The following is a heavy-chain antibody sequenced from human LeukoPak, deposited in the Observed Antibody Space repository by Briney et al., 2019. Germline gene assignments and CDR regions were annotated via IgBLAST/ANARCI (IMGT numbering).Heavy chain of an antibody. V-gene: IGHV3-64*01. CDR3: ARTAEASSGYSY. D-gene: IGHD3-22*01. CDR1: GFTFSSYA. J-gene: IGHJ4*02. CDR2: ISSNGGST. Sequence: AGGSLRLSCAASGFTFSSYAMHWVRQAPGKGLEYVSAISSNGGSTYYATSVRGRFTISRDNSKNTLYLQMGSLRAEDMAVYYCARTAEASSGYSYWGQGTLVTVSS.